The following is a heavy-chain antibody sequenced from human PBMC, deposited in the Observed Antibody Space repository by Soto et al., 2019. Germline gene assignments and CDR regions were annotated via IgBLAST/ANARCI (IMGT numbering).Heavy chain of an antibody. CDR1: GFSLSTSGEG. Sequence: QITLKESGPTLVKPTQTLTLTCTFSGFSLSTSGEGVDWLRQPPGKALEWLALIYWDDDKRYSTSLKSRLTITKNTPKKQVVLTMTTMAAMDTATYDCAHGRSVRSSRGGIHYWGQGTLVAVSS. CDR2: IYWDDDK. CDR3: AHGRSVRSSRGGIHY. D-gene: IGHD1-26*01. J-gene: IGHJ4*02. V-gene: IGHV2-5*02.